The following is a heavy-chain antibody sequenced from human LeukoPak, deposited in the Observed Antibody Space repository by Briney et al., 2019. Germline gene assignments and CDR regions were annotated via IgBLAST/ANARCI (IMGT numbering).Heavy chain of an antibody. D-gene: IGHD3-10*01. Sequence: GGSLRLSCAASGLTFSNAWMSWVRQAPGKGLEWVGRIKSKTDGGTTDYAAPVKGRFTISRDDSKNTLYLQMNSLKTEDTAVYYCTTGLLLWFGESPIDYWGQGTLVTVSS. CDR2: IKSKTDGGTT. CDR3: TTGLLLWFGESPIDY. V-gene: IGHV3-15*01. CDR1: GLTFSNAW. J-gene: IGHJ4*02.